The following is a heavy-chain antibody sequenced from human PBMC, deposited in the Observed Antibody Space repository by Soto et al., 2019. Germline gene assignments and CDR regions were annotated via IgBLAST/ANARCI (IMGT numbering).Heavy chain of an antibody. CDR3: ARDQRKYCSGGSCYSGRFGY. Sequence: SETLSLTCAVSGYSISSGYYWGWIRQPPGKGLEWIGSIYHSGSTYYNPSLKSRVTISVDTSKNQFSLKLSSVTAADTAVYYCARDQRKYCSGGSCYSGRFGYWGQGTLVTVSS. CDR1: GYSISSGYY. J-gene: IGHJ4*02. D-gene: IGHD2-15*01. V-gene: IGHV4-38-2*02. CDR2: IYHSGST.